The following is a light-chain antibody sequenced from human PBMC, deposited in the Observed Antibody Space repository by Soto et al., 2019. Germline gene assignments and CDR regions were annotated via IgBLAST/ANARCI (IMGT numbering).Light chain of an antibody. CDR2: GAS. J-gene: IGKJ1*01. CDR3: QQTYSTPWT. CDR1: QSISNY. Sequence: DIQMTQSPSSLSASVGDRVTITCRASQSISNYLNWYQQKPGKAPKLLIYGASSLQSGVPSRFSGSGSGTDFTLTISSLQPEHFATYYCQQTYSTPWTFGQGTKVEIK. V-gene: IGKV1-39*01.